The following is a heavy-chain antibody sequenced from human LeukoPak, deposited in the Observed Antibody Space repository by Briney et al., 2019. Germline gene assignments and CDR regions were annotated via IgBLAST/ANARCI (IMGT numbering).Heavy chain of an antibody. CDR3: AKDGEHYGSGTQPHD. V-gene: IGHV3-30*18. D-gene: IGHD3-10*01. J-gene: IGHJ4*02. CDR2: ISRDGLTK. CDR1: GFTFRNYG. Sequence: PGGSLRLSCAASGFTFRNYGMHWVRQAPGKGLEWVAVISRDGLTKYYADSVKGRFTLHRDNSRNTLYLEMNSLRAEDTAVYYCAKDGEHYGSGTQPHDWGQGTLVTVSS.